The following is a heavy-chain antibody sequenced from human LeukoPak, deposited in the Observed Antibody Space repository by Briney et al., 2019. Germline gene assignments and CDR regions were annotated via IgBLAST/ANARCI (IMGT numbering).Heavy chain of an antibody. D-gene: IGHD2-8*01. CDR1: GFTFSTYW. CDR3: ARVAGPSDVASGVFDI. Sequence: GGSLRLSCAASGFTFSTYWMHWVRQAPGKGLVWVSRTNSDGSTTSSADSVKGRFTISRDNAKNTPYLQMNSLRAEDTAVYYCARVAGPSDVASGVFDIWGQGTMVTVSS. V-gene: IGHV3-74*01. J-gene: IGHJ3*02. CDR2: TNSDGSTT.